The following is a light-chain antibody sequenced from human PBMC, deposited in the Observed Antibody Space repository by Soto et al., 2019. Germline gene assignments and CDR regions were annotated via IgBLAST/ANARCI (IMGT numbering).Light chain of an antibody. CDR1: QSISSW. J-gene: IGKJ1*01. Sequence: DIQMTQSPSTLSASVGDRVSITCRASQSISSWLAWYQQKPGKAPKLLIYAASSLQSGVPSRFSGSGSGTDFTLTISRLEPEDFAMYYCLHHGSSLWTFGQGTKVDI. CDR3: LHHGSSLWT. V-gene: IGKV1-5*01. CDR2: AAS.